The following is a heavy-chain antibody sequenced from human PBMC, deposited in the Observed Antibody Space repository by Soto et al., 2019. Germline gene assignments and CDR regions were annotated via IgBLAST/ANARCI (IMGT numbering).Heavy chain of an antibody. D-gene: IGHD2-15*01. V-gene: IGHV1-46*01. J-gene: IGHJ4*02. Sequence: ASVKVSCKASGYTFTSYYMHWVRQAPGQGLEWMGIINPSGGSTSYAQKFQGRVTMTRDTSTSTVYMELNSLRVEDTAVYYCARDLGYCSGGTCYTVLDYWGQGALVTVSS. CDR2: INPSGGST. CDR1: GYTFTSYY. CDR3: ARDLGYCSGGTCYTVLDY.